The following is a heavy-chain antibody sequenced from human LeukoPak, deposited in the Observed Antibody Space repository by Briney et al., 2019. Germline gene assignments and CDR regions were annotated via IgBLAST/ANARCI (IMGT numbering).Heavy chain of an antibody. CDR1: GFTFSSCS. CDR2: ISSSSSYI. CDR3: VQRGSGSYRPIDY. V-gene: IGHV3-21*01. J-gene: IGHJ4*02. Sequence: PGGSVSLLRAPSGFTFSSCSVSSVRQAAGRGRECVSSISSSSSYICYADSLKGRFTISSDNAKNSLYLQMNSLRAEDTAVYYCVQRGSGSYRPIDYWGQGTLVTVSS. D-gene: IGHD3-10*01.